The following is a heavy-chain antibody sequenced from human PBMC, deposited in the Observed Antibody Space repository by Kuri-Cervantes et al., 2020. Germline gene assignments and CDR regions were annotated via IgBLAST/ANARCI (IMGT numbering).Heavy chain of an antibody. D-gene: IGHD5-18*01. CDR1: GVTFSSDG. CDR2: ISYDGSNK. J-gene: IGHJ4*02. Sequence: GESLTLSSAAAGVTFSSDGIHWVRQAPGRGLEWVAIISYDGSNKYYADSVKCRFTISRDNSKNPLYLQMNSLRAEDTAVYYCAKYFSSGSVDTAMVLDYWGQGTLVTVSS. CDR3: AKYFSSGSVDTAMVLDY. V-gene: IGHV3-30*18.